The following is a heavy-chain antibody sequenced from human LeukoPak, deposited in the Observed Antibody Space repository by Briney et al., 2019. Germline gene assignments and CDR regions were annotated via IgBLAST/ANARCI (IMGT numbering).Heavy chain of an antibody. J-gene: IGHJ4*02. V-gene: IGHV1-2*02. CDR1: GYTFTGYY. CDR2: INPNSGGT. Sequence: GASVKVSCKASGYTFTGYYMHWVRQAPGQGLEWMGWINPNSGGTNYAQKFQGRVTMTRDTSISTAYMELSRLRSDDTAVYYCASVYYYDSSGFDYWGQRTLVTVSS. D-gene: IGHD3-22*01. CDR3: ASVYYYDSSGFDY.